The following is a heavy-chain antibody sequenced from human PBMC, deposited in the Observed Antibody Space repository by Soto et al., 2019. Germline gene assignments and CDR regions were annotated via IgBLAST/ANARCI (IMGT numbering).Heavy chain of an antibody. J-gene: IGHJ6*02. CDR3: ARRSRLYYYSYAPDV. V-gene: IGHV5-51*01. D-gene: IGHD4-17*01. CDR1: GYSFTSYW. Sequence: VDSLKISCKGSGYSFTSYWIGWVRQMPGKGLEWMGIIYPGDSDTRYSPSFQGQVTISADKSISTAYLQWSSLKASDTAMYYCARRSRLYYYSYAPDVCGQGTALTVSS. CDR2: IYPGDSDT.